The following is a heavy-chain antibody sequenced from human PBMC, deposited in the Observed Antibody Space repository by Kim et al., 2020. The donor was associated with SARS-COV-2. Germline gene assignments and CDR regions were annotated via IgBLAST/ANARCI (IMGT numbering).Heavy chain of an antibody. D-gene: IGHD6-13*01. Sequence: GGSLRLSCAASGFTFSSYSMNWVRQAPGKWLEWVSYISSSSSTIYYADSVKGRFTISRDNAKNSLYLQMNSLRAEDTAVYYCARAQGKASYYYYGMDVWGQGTTVTVSS. V-gene: IGHV3-48*01. CDR1: GFTFSSYS. CDR2: ISSSSSTI. CDR3: ARAQGKASYYYYGMDV. J-gene: IGHJ6*02.